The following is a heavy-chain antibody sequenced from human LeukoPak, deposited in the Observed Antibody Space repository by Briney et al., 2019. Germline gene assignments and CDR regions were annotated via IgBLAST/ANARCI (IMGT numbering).Heavy chain of an antibody. D-gene: IGHD2-8*01. V-gene: IGHV4-59*01. CDR1: GRSMRSYY. CDR2: IYYSGST. Sequence: PSETLSLTCTVSGRSMRSYYWVWIRQPPGKGLEWIGYIYYSGSTDYNPSLKSRVTISVDTSKNQFSLKMSSVTAADTAVYYCARAPNGFGAFDIWGPGTMVTVSS. J-gene: IGHJ3*02. CDR3: ARAPNGFGAFDI.